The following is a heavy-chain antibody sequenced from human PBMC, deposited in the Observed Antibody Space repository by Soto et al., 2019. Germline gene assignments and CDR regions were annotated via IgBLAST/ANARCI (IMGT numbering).Heavy chain of an antibody. Sequence: QVQLVESGGGVVQPGRSLRLSCVASGFTFSSYGMHWVRQAPGKGLEWVAIISYDGSNTYYADSVQGRFTISRDNSKNTLYLQMNSLRAEDTCVYYCAKEGGLSGSYYISSSYYFDYWGQGTLVTVSS. D-gene: IGHD1-26*01. V-gene: IGHV3-30*18. J-gene: IGHJ4*02. CDR3: AKEGGLSGSYYISSSYYFDY. CDR1: GFTFSSYG. CDR2: ISYDGSNT.